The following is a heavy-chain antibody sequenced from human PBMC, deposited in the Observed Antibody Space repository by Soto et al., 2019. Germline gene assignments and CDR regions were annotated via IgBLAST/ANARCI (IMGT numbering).Heavy chain of an antibody. J-gene: IGHJ5*02. CDR2: IGGRGGST. CDR3: AKQGDYDFWSSSNNWLDP. CDR1: GFSFSSYA. Sequence: LRLSCAASGFSFSSYAISWVRQAPGKGLEWVSSIGGRGGSTYYADSAKGRFTISRDNSKNTVYLQMNSLRVEDTAVYYCAKQGDYDFWSSSNNWLDPWGQGTLVTVSS. D-gene: IGHD3-3*01. V-gene: IGHV3-23*01.